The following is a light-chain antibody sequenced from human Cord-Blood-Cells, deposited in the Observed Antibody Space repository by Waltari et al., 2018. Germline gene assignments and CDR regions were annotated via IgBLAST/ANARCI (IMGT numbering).Light chain of an antibody. CDR2: AAS. Sequence: DIQMTQSPSSLSASLGDRVTITCRASQSISSYLNWYQQKPGNAPKLLIYAASSLQSGVPSRFSGSGSGTDFTLTISSLQPEDFATYYCQQSYSTPQLTFGGGTKVEIK. CDR1: QSISSY. V-gene: IGKV1-39*01. CDR3: QQSYSTPQLT. J-gene: IGKJ4*01.